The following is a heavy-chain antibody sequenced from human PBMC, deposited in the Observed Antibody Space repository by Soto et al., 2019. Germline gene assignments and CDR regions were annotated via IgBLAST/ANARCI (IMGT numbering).Heavy chain of an antibody. V-gene: IGHV3-48*02. CDR1: GFSFAGYA. CDR3: ARDNSDGYYPYFDY. J-gene: IGHJ4*02. CDR2: ISSSSRTI. D-gene: IGHD3-22*01. Sequence: PGGSLRLSCAASGFSFAGYAVAWVRQAPGKGLEWVSYISSSSRTIYYADSVKGRFTISRDNAKNSLYLQMNSLRDEDTAVYYCARDNSDGYYPYFDYWGQGTLVTVSS.